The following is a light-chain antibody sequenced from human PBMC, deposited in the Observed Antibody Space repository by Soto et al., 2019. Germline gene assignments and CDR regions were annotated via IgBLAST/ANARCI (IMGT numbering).Light chain of an antibody. CDR1: QDIKNY. Sequence: DIQMTQSPSVLSASVRDRVTITCQASQDIKNYLNWYQQKPGKAPKLLISDVSDLEPGVPSRFRGSRSGTAFTFTSSSLQPEDFATYFCHQYGNLPYTFGQGTRLEMK. CDR2: DVS. V-gene: IGKV1-33*01. J-gene: IGKJ2*01. CDR3: HQYGNLPYT.